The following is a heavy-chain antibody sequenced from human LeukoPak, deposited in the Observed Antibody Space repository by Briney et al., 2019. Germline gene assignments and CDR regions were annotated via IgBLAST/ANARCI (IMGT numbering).Heavy chain of an antibody. D-gene: IGHD1-26*01. J-gene: IGHJ3*02. CDR2: INPNSGGT. V-gene: IGHV1-2*06. CDR1: GYTFTAYY. CDR3: ARDPVGSLWAFDI. Sequence: ASVKVSCKASGYTFTAYYMHWVRQAPGQGLEWMGRINPNSGGTNYAQNFQDRVTMTRDTSITTAYMELSRLTSDDTAVYYCARDPVGSLWAFDIWGQGTMVTVSS.